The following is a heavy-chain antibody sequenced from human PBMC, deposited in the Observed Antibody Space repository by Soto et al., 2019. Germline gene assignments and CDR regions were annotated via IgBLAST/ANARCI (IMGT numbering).Heavy chain of an antibody. Sequence: ETLSLTCAVYGGSFSGYYWSWIRQSPGKGLEWIGEVNPTGSTKYNPSLKSRVTISVDTSKNQFSLNLNSVTAEDTALYYCARSRAQWLVDAFDIWGQGTMVTVS. CDR1: GGSFSGYY. J-gene: IGHJ3*02. CDR3: ARSRAQWLVDAFDI. CDR2: VNPTGST. D-gene: IGHD6-19*01. V-gene: IGHV4-34*01.